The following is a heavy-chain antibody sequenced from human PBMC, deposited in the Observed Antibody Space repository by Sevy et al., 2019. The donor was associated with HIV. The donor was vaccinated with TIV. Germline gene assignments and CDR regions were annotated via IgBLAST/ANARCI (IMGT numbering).Heavy chain of an antibody. J-gene: IGHJ6*02. CDR3: ARLSFGDIVVVPAARSYGMDV. Sequence: SETLSLTCAVYGGSFSGYYWSWIRQPPGKGLEWIGEINHSGSTNYNPSLKSRVTISVDTSKNQFSLKLSSVTAADTAVYYCARLSFGDIVVVPAARSYGMDVWGQWTTVTVSS. D-gene: IGHD2-2*01. CDR2: INHSGST. V-gene: IGHV4-34*01. CDR1: GGSFSGYY.